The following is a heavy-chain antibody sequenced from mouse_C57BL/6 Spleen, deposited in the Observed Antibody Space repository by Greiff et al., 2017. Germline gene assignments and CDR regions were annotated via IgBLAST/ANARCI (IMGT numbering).Heavy chain of an antibody. V-gene: IGHV10-1*01. CDR2: ISSKSNNYAT. D-gene: IGHD1-1*02. CDR3: VRQLSMDY. Sequence: EVNVVESGGGLVQPKGSLKLSCAASGFSFTTYAMNWVRQAPGKGLEWVARISSKSNNYATYYADSVKDRFTISRGDAESMLYLQMNNLKTEDTAMYDCVRQLSMDYWGQGTSVTVSA. CDR1: GFSFTTYA. J-gene: IGHJ4*01.